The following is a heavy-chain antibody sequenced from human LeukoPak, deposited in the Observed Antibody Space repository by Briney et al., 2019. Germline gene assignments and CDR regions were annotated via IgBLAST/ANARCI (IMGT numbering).Heavy chain of an antibody. J-gene: IGHJ4*02. CDR1: GYSISSGFY. D-gene: IGHD3-22*01. CDR2: IYQTGST. CDR3: ARHIRDSSGYYRLYYFDY. Sequence: SETLSLTCSVSGYSISSGFYWGWIRQPPGKGLEWIGYIYQTGSTYYNPSLKSRVTISVDRSKNQFSLKLSSVTAADTAVYYCARHIRDSSGYYRLYYFDYWGQGTLVTVSS. V-gene: IGHV4-38-2*01.